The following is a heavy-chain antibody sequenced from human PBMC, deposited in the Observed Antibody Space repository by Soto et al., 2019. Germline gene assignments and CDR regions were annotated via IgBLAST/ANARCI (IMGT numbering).Heavy chain of an antibody. CDR1: GITFSSYS. V-gene: IGHV3-48*02. CDR2: ISSSNT. J-gene: IGHJ4*02. CDR3: VGDQDVHAPGVHGNY. Sequence: EVQLVESGGGLVQPGESLRLSCPASGITFSSYSMNWVRQAPGKGLEWLSYISSSNTAYADSVNGRFTISRDNAKNSVYLQMTSLRDEDTAVYDCVGDQDVHAPGVHGNYWGRGTRVTVSS. D-gene: IGHD2-2*01.